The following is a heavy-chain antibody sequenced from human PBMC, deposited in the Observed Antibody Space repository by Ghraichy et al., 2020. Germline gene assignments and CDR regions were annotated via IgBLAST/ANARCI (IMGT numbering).Heavy chain of an antibody. Sequence: GGSLRLSCAASGFTFSSYSMNWVRQAPGKGLEWVSSISSSSSYIYYADSVKGRFTISRDNAKNSLYLQMNSLRSEDTAVYYCARDAYSAYCSSTSCYRSVENWVIDYWGQGTLVTVSS. V-gene: IGHV3-21*01. J-gene: IGHJ4*02. CDR3: ARDAYSAYCSSTSCYRSVENWVIDY. CDR2: ISSSSSYI. CDR1: GFTFSSYS. D-gene: IGHD2-2*02.